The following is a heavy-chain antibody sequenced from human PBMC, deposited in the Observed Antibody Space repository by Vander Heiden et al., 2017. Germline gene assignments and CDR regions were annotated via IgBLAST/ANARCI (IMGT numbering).Heavy chain of an antibody. CDR1: GFTVNEHA. CDR3: GKDMTPGGLDV. Sequence: EVQLVEAGGGLVQPGRSMRLSCEGSGFTVNEHAMHWVRQVPGKGLEWVSGILWDNSRIGYADSVKGRFTISRDNGKNSLYLQMNSLRPEDTALYYCGKDMTPGGLDVWGHGTTVTVSS. J-gene: IGHJ6*02. D-gene: IGHD3-10*01. CDR2: ILWDNSRI. V-gene: IGHV3-9*01.